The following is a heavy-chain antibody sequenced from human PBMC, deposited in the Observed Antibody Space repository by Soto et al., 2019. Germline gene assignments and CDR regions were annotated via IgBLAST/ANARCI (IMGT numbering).Heavy chain of an antibody. Sequence: QVQLVQSGAEVKKPGSSVKVSCKASGGTFSSYPISWVRQAPGQGLEWMGRIIPILGIANYAQKFQGRVTITADKSTSTAYMELSSLRSEDTAVYYCARDRYYYSYGMDVWGQGTTVTVSS. CDR3: ARDRYYYSYGMDV. CDR1: GGTFSSYP. V-gene: IGHV1-69*04. CDR2: IIPILGIA. J-gene: IGHJ6*02.